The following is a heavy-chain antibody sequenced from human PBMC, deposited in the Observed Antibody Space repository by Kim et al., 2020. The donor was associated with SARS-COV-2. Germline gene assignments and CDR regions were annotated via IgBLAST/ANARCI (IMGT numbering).Heavy chain of an antibody. Sequence: SETLSLTCTVSGGSISSSSYYWGWIRQPPGKGLEWIGCIYYSGSTYYNPSLKSRVTISVDTSKNHLSLKLSSVTAAATAVYYCARWERLISEIDYWGQGTLVTVSS. CDR1: GGSISSSSYY. CDR2: IYYSGST. CDR3: ARWERLISEIDY. V-gene: IGHV4-39*01. J-gene: IGHJ4*02. D-gene: IGHD1-26*01.